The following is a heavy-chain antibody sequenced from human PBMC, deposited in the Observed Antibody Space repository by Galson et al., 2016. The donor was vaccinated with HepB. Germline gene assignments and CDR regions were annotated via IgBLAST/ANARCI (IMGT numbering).Heavy chain of an antibody. J-gene: IGHJ3*01. CDR2: TYYRSKWLN. V-gene: IGHV6-1*01. CDR1: GDSVSRIGTA. D-gene: IGHD6-19*01. Sequence: CAISGDSVSRIGTAWNWIRQSPSGGLEWLGNTYYRSKWLNDHADSAKSQATISPDTSKNQFSLHLRSVTPEDTAIYYCARITGWDVKAGFDVWGQGTMVTVSS. CDR3: ARITGWDVKAGFDV.